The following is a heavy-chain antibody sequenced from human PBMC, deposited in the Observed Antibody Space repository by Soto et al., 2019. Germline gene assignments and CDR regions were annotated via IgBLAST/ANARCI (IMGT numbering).Heavy chain of an antibody. CDR2: ISAYNGNT. D-gene: IGHD6-13*01. V-gene: IGHV1-18*01. Sequence: XSVKVSYKASGYTFTSYGISWVRQAPGQGLEWMGWISAYNGNTNYAQKLQGRVTMTTDTSTSTAYMELRSLRSDDTAVYYCARYASAAADPEYFQPWGQGTLVTVSS. CDR3: ARYASAAADPEYFQP. CDR1: GYTFTSYG. J-gene: IGHJ1*01.